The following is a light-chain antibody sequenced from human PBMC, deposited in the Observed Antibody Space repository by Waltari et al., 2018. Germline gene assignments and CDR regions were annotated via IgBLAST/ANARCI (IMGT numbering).Light chain of an antibody. CDR1: QSVFYRSDNKNY. Sequence: DIVMDQSPDTLAVSVGERSTIGCTSSQSVFYRSDNKNYLAWYQHKPGQPPKLLFYWASTRESGVPDRFSASGSGTDFTLTINTLQAEDVAVYYCQQYYRSRTFGQGTKVEIK. V-gene: IGKV4-1*01. CDR2: WAS. CDR3: QQYYRSRT. J-gene: IGKJ1*01.